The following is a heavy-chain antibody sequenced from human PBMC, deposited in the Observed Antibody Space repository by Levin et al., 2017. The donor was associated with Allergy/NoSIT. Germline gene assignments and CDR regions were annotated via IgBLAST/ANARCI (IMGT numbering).Heavy chain of an antibody. V-gene: IGHV5-51*01. Sequence: GESLKISCKGSGYSFTSYWIGWVRQMPGKGLEWMGIIYPGDSDTRYSPSFQGQVTISADKSISTAYLQWSSLKASDTAMYYCARLVSSGSYYPGDSSYFDYWGQGTLVTVSS. D-gene: IGHD1-26*01. CDR2: IYPGDSDT. J-gene: IGHJ4*02. CDR3: ARLVSSGSYYPGDSSYFDY. CDR1: GYSFTSYW.